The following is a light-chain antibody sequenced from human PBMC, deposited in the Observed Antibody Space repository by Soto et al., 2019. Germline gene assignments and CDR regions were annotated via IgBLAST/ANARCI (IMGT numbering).Light chain of an antibody. J-gene: IGKJ1*01. CDR2: AAS. V-gene: IGKV1-27*01. CDR3: KKYNSAPKT. CDR1: QGISNY. Sequence: DIQMTQSPSSLSASVGDRVTITCRASQGISNYLAGYQQKPGKVPKLLIYAASTLQSGVPSRFSGRGSGTDFTLTISSLQPEDVATYYCKKYNSAPKTFGQGTKVEIK.